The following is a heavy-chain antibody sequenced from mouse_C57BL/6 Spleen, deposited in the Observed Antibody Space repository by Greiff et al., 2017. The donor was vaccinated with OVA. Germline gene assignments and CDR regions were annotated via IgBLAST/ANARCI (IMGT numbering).Heavy chain of an antibody. CDR2: IDPSDSYT. CDR3: ARNGVLSWLAY. J-gene: IGHJ3*01. CDR1: GYTFTSYC. D-gene: IGHD6-1*01. Sequence: VQLQQSGAELVMPGASVKLSCTASGYTFTSYCMHWVKQRPGQGLEWIGEIDPSDSYTNYNQKFKGKSTLTVDKSSSTAYMQLSSLTSEDSSVYYCARNGVLSWLAYWGQGTLVTVSA. V-gene: IGHV1-69*01.